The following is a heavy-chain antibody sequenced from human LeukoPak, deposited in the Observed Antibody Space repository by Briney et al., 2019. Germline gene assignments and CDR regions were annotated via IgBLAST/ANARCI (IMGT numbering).Heavy chain of an antibody. CDR2: IYYSGST. V-gene: IGHV4-31*03. CDR1: GGSISSGDYS. CDR3: AKDSSAYYYGSGSPAPHYYGMDV. D-gene: IGHD3-10*01. Sequence: PSQTLSLTCTVSGGSISSGDYSWSWIRQHPGKGLEWIGYIYYSGSTYYNPSLKSRVTISVDTSKSQFSLNLNSVTAADTAVYYCAKDSSAYYYGSGSPAPHYYGMDVWGQGTTVTVSS. J-gene: IGHJ6*02.